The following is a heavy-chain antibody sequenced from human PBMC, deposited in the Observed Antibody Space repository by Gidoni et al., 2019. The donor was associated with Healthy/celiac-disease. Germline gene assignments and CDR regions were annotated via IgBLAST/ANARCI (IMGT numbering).Heavy chain of an antibody. CDR1: GGSISSYY. J-gene: IGHJ6*02. CDR3: ARVGGYCSSTSCYTDYYYYGMDV. CDR2: IYTSGST. D-gene: IGHD2-2*02. V-gene: IGHV4-4*07. Sequence: VQLQESGPGLVKPSETLSLTCTVSGGSISSYYWSWIRQPAGKGLEWIGRIYTSGSTNYNPSLKSRVTMSVDTSKNQFSLKLSSVTAADTAVYYCARVGGYCSSTSCYTDYYYYGMDVWGQGTTVTVSS.